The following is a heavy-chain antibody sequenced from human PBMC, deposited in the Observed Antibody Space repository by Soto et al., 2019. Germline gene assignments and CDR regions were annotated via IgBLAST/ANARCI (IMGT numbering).Heavy chain of an antibody. J-gene: IGHJ3*02. Sequence: QVQLQQWGAGLLKPSETLSLNCAFYGGSFRGYYWTWIRQPPGKGLEWIGEINHSGDTNYKPSLKARVTMSIDTSKNVFSLRLTSVTAADTAVYYCARGEGITFPSIWGQGTMVTVSS. CDR2: INHSGDT. D-gene: IGHD3-16*01. CDR1: GGSFRGYY. V-gene: IGHV4-34*01. CDR3: ARGEGITFPSI.